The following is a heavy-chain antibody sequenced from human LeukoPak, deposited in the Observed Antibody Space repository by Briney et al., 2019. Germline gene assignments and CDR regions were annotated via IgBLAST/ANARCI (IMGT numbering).Heavy chain of an antibody. Sequence: SETLSLTCTVSGGSISSFYWSWIRQPPGKGLEWIGYIYYSGSTYYNPSLKSRVTISLDTSKNQFSLKLSSVTAADTAVYYCARAGSYYYVDYWGRGTLVTVSS. CDR3: ARAGSYYYVDY. CDR1: GGSISSFY. CDR2: IYYSGST. J-gene: IGHJ4*02. V-gene: IGHV4-59*01. D-gene: IGHD1-26*01.